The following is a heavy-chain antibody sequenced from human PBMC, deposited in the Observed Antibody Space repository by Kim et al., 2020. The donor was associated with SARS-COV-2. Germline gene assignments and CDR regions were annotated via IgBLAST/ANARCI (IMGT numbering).Heavy chain of an antibody. J-gene: IGHJ4*02. CDR3: ARRGYFDSTGVDY. Sequence: GGSLRLSCAASGFTFSSYWMHWVRQAPGKGLMWVSCIDNDGSSTNYADSVKGRFTISRDNAKNTLYLQMNSLRADDTALYYCARRGYFDSTGVDYWGQGT. CDR2: IDNDGSST. CDR1: GFTFSSYW. D-gene: IGHD3-9*01. V-gene: IGHV3-74*01.